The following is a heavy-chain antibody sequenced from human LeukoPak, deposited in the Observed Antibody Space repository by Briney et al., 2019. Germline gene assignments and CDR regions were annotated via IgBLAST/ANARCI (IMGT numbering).Heavy chain of an antibody. V-gene: IGHV3-48*04. D-gene: IGHD3-10*01. CDR2: ISFSNTTI. CDR3: ARRPMGHFDY. J-gene: IGHJ4*02. Sequence: GGSLRLSCAASGFTFSNSSVNWVRQSPGKGLEWISYISFSNTTIYYADSVKGRFTISRDNAKNSLYLQMNSLRAEDTAVYYCARRPMGHFDYWGQGTLVTVSS. CDR1: GFTFSNSS.